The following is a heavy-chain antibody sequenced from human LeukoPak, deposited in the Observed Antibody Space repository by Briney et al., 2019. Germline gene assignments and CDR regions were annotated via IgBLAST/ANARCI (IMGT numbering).Heavy chain of an antibody. J-gene: IGHJ4*02. V-gene: IGHV4-34*01. Sequence: SETLSLTCAVYGGSFSGYYWSWIRQPPGKGLEWIGEINHSGSTNYNPSLKSRVTISVDKSKNQFSLELNSVTATDTAVYYCATYYESSGYRLDYWGQGTLVTVSS. CDR3: ATYYESSGYRLDY. CDR1: GGSFSGYY. CDR2: INHSGST. D-gene: IGHD3-22*01.